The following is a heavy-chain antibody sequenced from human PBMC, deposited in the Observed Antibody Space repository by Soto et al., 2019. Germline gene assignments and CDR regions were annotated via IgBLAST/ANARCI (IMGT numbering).Heavy chain of an antibody. CDR2: ISSNSAYI. J-gene: IGHJ5*02. CDR1: GFTFRSFT. V-gene: IGHV3-21*01. D-gene: IGHD6-13*01. CDR3: TRDASRDSSARGWFDP. Sequence: GESLRLSCAASGFTFRSFTMNWVRQAPGKGLEWVSTISSNSAYIYYTDALRGRFTISRDNAKNSLHLQMNSLRAEDTAVYYCTRDASRDSSARGWFDPWGPGTLVTVSS.